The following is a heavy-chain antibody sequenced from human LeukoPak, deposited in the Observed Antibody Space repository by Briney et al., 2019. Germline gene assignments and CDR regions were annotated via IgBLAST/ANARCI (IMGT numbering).Heavy chain of an antibody. CDR2: ISKSGDHT. Sequence: GGSLRLSCAVSGLTFNNYAMSWVRQAPGKGLEWVSAISKSGDHTYYAASAKGRFTIYRDNSRNTQYLQMNSLRAEDTAVYYCATSWGPDTSAFRWGRDGMDVWGQGTTVIVS. J-gene: IGHJ6*02. CDR3: ATSWGPDTSAFRWGRDGMDV. D-gene: IGHD3-16*01. CDR1: GLTFNNYA. V-gene: IGHV3-23*01.